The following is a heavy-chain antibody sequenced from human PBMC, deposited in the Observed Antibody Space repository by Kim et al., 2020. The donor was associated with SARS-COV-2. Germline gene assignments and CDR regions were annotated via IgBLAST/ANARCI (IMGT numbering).Heavy chain of an antibody. D-gene: IGHD6-6*01. V-gene: IGHV3-7*03. CDR3: ARSIIAARYAFDI. CDR1: GFAFSNYW. J-gene: IGHJ3*02. Sequence: GGSLRLSCAASGFAFSNYWMNWVRQAPGKGLEWVANINEDGTERYYVDSVRGRFTFSRDNAENSLYLEMNSLRAEDTAMYYCARSIIAARYAFDICGQGT. CDR2: INEDGTER.